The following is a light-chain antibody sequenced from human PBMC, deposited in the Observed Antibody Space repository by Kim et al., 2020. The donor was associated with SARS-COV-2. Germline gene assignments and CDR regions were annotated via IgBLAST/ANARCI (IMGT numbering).Light chain of an antibody. CDR1: SLRSYY. CDR2: GKN. V-gene: IGLV3-19*01. J-gene: IGLJ7*01. CDR3: NSRDSSGNHAV. Sequence: ALGQTVSITCQGDSLRSYYASWYQQKSGQAPVLVIYGKNNRPSGIPDRFSGSSSGNTASLTITGAQAEDEADYYCNSRDSSGNHAVFGGGTQLTVL.